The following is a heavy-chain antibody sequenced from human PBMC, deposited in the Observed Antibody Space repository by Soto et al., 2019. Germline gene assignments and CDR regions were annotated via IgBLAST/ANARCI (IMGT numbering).Heavy chain of an antibody. CDR2: ISGSGGST. J-gene: IGHJ6*02. D-gene: IGHD6-19*01. Sequence: GGSLRLSCAASGFTFSSYAMSWVRQAPGKGLEWVSAISGSGGSTYYADSVKGRFTISRDNSKNTLYLQMNSLRAEDTAVYYCGKDGGPCGWYVNYYGMDVWGQGTTVTVSS. V-gene: IGHV3-23*01. CDR1: GFTFSSYA. CDR3: GKDGGPCGWYVNYYGMDV.